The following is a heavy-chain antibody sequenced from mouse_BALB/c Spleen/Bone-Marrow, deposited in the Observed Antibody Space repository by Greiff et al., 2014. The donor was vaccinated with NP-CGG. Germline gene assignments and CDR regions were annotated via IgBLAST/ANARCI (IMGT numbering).Heavy chain of an antibody. CDR1: GFDFNRYW. D-gene: IGHD2-2*01. J-gene: IGHJ2*01. V-gene: IGHV4-1*02. CDR2: INPDSNTI. Sequence: EVQLQQSGGGLVQPGGSLKLSCAASGFDFNRYWMNWVRQAPGKGLEWIGEINPDSNTINYAPSLKDKFIISRDNAKNTLFLQLSKVRSEDTALYYCARLGYFGYSEYWGQGTTLTVSS. CDR3: ARLGYFGYSEY.